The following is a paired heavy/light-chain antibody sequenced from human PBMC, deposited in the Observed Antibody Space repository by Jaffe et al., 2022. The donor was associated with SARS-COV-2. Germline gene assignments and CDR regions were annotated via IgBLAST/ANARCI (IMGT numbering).Heavy chain of an antibody. CDR1: GYTLTELC. D-gene: IGHD3-16*01. CDR3: AIFRVGESHGYPQDALDL. CDR2: FHPEDGET. Sequence: QVQLVQSGAEVKKPGASVKVSCRVSGYTLTELCMNWVRQAPGKGLEWMGGFHPEDGETIYAQKFQGRVTMTEDTSTDTAYMELSSLRSEDTAVYYCAIFRVGESHGYPQDALDLWGQGTMVTISS. J-gene: IGHJ3*01. V-gene: IGHV1-24*01.
Light chain of an antibody. CDR2: QDS. J-gene: IGLJ3*02. V-gene: IGLV3-1*01. Sequence: SYELTQPPSVSVSPGQTASITCSGDKLGQKYASWYQQRPGQSPVLLIYQDSKRPSGIPERFSGSSSGDTATLTISGTQPMDEADYYCQAWDTIRVFGGGTKLTVL. CDR3: QAWDTIRV. CDR1: KLGQKY.